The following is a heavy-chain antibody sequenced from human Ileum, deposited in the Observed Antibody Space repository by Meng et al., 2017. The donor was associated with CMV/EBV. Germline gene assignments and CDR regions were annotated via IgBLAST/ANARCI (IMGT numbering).Heavy chain of an antibody. Sequence: GGSLRLSCAASGFTFSDYYMSWIRQAPGKGLEWVSYISSSGSTIYYADSVKGRFTISRDNAKNSLYLQMNSLRAEDTAVYYCARANHPYTIFGVVIISNLGDCGQGTLVTVSS. CDR3: ARANHPYTIFGVVIISNLGD. CDR1: GFTFSDYY. J-gene: IGHJ4*02. D-gene: IGHD3-3*01. V-gene: IGHV3-11*04. CDR2: ISSSGSTI.